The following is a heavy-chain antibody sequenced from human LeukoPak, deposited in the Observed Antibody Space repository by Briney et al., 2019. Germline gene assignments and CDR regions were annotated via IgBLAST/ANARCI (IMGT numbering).Heavy chain of an antibody. CDR1: GGSISSSSYY. Sequence: SETLSLTCTVSGGSISSSSYYWGWIRQPPGKGLEWIGYIYYSGSTYYNPSLKSRVTISVDTSKNQFSLKLSSVTAADTAVYYCARGGITMVRGVPGHFDYWGQGTLVTVSS. CDR2: IYYSGST. J-gene: IGHJ4*02. V-gene: IGHV4-31*03. D-gene: IGHD3-10*01. CDR3: ARGGITMVRGVPGHFDY.